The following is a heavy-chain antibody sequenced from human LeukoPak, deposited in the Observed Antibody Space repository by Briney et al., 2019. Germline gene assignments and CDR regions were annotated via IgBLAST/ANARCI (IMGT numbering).Heavy chain of an antibody. CDR1: GGTFSSYA. CDR2: IIPIFGTA. CDR3: ARGVCGGDCSPGRGYYYYYYMDV. D-gene: IGHD2-21*02. J-gene: IGHJ6*03. Sequence: ASVKVSCKASGGTFSSYAISWVRQAPGQGLEWMGRIIPIFGTANYAQKFQGRVTITTDESTSTAYMELSSLRSEDTAVYYCARGVCGGDCSPGRGYYYYYYMDVWGKGTTVTVSS. V-gene: IGHV1-69*05.